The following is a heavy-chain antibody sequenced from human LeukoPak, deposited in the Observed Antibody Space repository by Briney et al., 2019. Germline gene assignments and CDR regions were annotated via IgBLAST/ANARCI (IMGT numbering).Heavy chain of an antibody. CDR2: IKQDGSEK. V-gene: IGHV3-7*01. CDR1: GFSFNNYW. D-gene: IGHD3-22*01. CDR3: ARGGDSSGYYYWYFDL. Sequence: GGSLRLSCAASGFSFNNYWMGWVRQAPGKGPEWVANIKQDGSEKYYVDSVTGRFTISRDNAKYSLYLQMNSLRAEDTAVYYCARGGDSSGYYYWYFDLWGRGTLVTVSS. J-gene: IGHJ2*01.